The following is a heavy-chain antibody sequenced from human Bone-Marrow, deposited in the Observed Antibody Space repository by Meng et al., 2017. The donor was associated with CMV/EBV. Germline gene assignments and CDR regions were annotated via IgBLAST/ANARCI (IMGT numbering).Heavy chain of an antibody. CDR3: ARGGDY. J-gene: IGHJ4*02. D-gene: IGHD3-16*01. CDR1: GDSIGSGDY. CDR2: IYYSGST. Sequence: SETLSLTCTVSGDSIGSGDYWGWIRQPPGKGLEWIGSIYYSGSTYYNPSLNSRVTISVDTSKNQFSLKLSSVTAADTAVYYVARGGDYWGQGTLVTVSS. V-gene: IGHV4-38-2*02.